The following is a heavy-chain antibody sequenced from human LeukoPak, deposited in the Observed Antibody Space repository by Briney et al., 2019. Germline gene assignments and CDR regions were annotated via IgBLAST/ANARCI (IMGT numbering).Heavy chain of an antibody. J-gene: IGHJ4*02. CDR2: INTDGRST. D-gene: IGHD5-18*01. CDR1: GFTFRTYW. Sequence: GGSLRLSCAASGFTFRTYWMHWVRQAPGKGLVWVSRINTDGRSTSYADSVKGRFTVSRDNSKDTLYLQMNSLRAEDTAVYYCAKGHGYSYGTYFDYWGQGTLVTVSS. CDR3: AKGHGYSYGTYFDY. V-gene: IGHV3-74*01.